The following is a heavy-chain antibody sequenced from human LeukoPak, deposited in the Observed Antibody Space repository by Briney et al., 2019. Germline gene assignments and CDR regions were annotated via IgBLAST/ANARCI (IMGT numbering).Heavy chain of an antibody. V-gene: IGHV3-7*01. D-gene: IGHD5-12*01. CDR1: GFTFSSYW. CDR2: IKQDGSEK. J-gene: IGHJ4*02. CDR3: AREPGGVATIPSFDY. Sequence: GGSLRLSCAASGFTFSSYWMSWVRQAPGKGLEWVANIKQDGSEKYYADSVKGRFTISRDNAKNSLYPQMNSLRAEDTAVYYCAREPGGVATIPSFDYWGQGTLVTVSS.